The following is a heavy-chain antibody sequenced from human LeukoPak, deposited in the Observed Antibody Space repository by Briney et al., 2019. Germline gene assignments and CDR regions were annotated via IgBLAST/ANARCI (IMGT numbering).Heavy chain of an antibody. CDR1: GYTFTSYG. CDR3: AGSIAATGTASYFDY. V-gene: IGHV1-18*01. D-gene: IGHD6-13*01. J-gene: IGHJ4*02. Sequence: ASVKVSCKASGYTFTSYGISWVRQAPGQGLEWMGWISAYNGNTNYAQKLQGRVTMTTDTSTSTAYMELRSLRSDDTAVYYCAGSIAATGTASYFDYWGQGTLVTVSS. CDR2: ISAYNGNT.